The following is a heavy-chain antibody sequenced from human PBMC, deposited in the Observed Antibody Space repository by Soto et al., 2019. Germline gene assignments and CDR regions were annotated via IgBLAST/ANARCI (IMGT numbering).Heavy chain of an antibody. Sequence: KISCKGVGYRLDGALIGWVRQMPVKGLEWMGIIKPGGSDLRYSPSFRGHVTISADAALNTAYLQWDSLKASDTAMYYSAKQITYVRDFWGQGTLVTVSS. D-gene: IGHD3-10*02. CDR3: AKQITYVRDF. V-gene: IGHV5-51*01. CDR1: GYRLDGAL. CDR2: IKPGGSDL. J-gene: IGHJ4*02.